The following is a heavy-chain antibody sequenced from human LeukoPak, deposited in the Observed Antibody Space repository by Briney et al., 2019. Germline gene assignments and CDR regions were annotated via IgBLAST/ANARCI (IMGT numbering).Heavy chain of an antibody. J-gene: IGHJ4*02. CDR3: ARFGQSLVSAVPGLDF. V-gene: IGHV1-8*01. CDR2: MNPNGGST. CDR1: GYTFTSYD. Sequence: ASVKVSCKSSGYTFTSYDIDWVRQATGQGLEWMGWMNPNGGSTVYAQKFQGRVTMTRYTSITTAYMELSSLTSEDTAVYYCARFGQSLVSAVPGLDFWGQGTLVTVSS. D-gene: IGHD6-19*01.